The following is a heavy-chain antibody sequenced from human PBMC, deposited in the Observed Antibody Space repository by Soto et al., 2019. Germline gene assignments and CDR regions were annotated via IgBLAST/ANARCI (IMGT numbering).Heavy chain of an antibody. D-gene: IGHD2-15*01. J-gene: IGHJ6*02. Sequence: QVQLVQSGAEVKKPGSSVKVSCKASGGAFSDYAFSWVRQAPGQGLEWLGGIMPIFRAPDYAQKFQGRVMITADEFTRTAYMDMNSLRYEDTAVYYCAILFKRPDIGNYYDGMDVWGQGTTVTVS. CDR2: IMPIFRAP. V-gene: IGHV1-69*12. CDR1: GGAFSDYA. CDR3: AILFKRPDIGNYYDGMDV.